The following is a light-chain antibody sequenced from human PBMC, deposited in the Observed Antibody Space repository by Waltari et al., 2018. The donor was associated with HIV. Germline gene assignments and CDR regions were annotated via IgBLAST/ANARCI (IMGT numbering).Light chain of an antibody. CDR2: GAS. CDR1: RSIISSF. V-gene: IGKV3D-20*02. CDR3: QQRSNWVT. J-gene: IGKJ4*01. Sequence: ETVLTQSPGTLSLSPGERATLSCRASRSIISSFLAWYQHKPGQAPRLLIYGASSRATGTPDRFSGSGSGTEFTLTISGLESEDFAVYYCQQRSNWVTFGGGTKVEIK.